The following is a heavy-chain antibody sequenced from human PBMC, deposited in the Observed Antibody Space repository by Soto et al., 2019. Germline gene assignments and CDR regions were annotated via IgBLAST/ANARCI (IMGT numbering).Heavy chain of an antibody. D-gene: IGHD3-10*01. CDR2: FDPEDGST. CDR3: ARDRKRYYGSGSPHVYYYYGMDV. V-gene: IGHV1-24*01. Sequence: ASVKVSRKVSGYTLTELSMHWVRQAPGKGLEWMGGFDPEDGSTSYAQKFQGRVTMTRDTSTSTVYMELSSLRSEDTAVYYCARDRKRYYGSGSPHVYYYYGMDVWGQGTTVTVSS. J-gene: IGHJ6*02. CDR1: GYTLTELS.